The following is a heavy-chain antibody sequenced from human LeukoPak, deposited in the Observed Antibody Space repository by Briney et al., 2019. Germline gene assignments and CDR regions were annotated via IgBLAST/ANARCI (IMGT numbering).Heavy chain of an antibody. CDR1: GFTFSSYW. D-gene: IGHD3-22*01. V-gene: IGHV3-7*03. J-gene: IGHJ4*02. CDR2: INGDGSEK. CDR3: ARGPTYYYDSSGYAEFDY. Sequence: GGSLRLSCAASGFTFSSYWMTWVRQAPGTGLEWVASINGDGSEKYYVDSVKGRFTISRDNAKNTLYLQMNSLRAEDTAVYYCARGPTYYYDSSGYAEFDYWGQGTLVTISS.